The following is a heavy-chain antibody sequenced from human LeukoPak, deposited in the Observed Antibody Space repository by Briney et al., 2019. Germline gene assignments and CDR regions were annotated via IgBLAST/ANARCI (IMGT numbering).Heavy chain of an antibody. CDR2: ISSSSSYI. CDR3: ARAWFGEQYYYYYYGMDV. V-gene: IGHV3-21*01. Sequence: GGSLRLSCAASGFTFSSYSMNWVRQAPGKGLEWVSSISSSSSYIYYADSVKGRFTISRDNAKNSLYLQMNSLRAEDTAVYYCARAWFGEQYYYYYYGMDVWGQGTTVTVSS. J-gene: IGHJ6*02. D-gene: IGHD3-10*01. CDR1: GFTFSSYS.